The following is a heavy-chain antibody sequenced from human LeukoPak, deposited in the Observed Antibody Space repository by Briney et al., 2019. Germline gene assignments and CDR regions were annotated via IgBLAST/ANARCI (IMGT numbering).Heavy chain of an antibody. J-gene: IGHJ4*02. CDR1: GFAFSSYA. V-gene: IGHV3-23*01. CDR3: AKDPLDYGDFQYYFDY. D-gene: IGHD4-17*01. CDR2: VSGSADST. Sequence: GGSLRLSCAASGFAFSSYAMTWVRQAPGKGLEWVSAVSGSADSTYYADSVKGRFTISRDNSKNTLYLQMNSLRAEDTAVYYCAKDPLDYGDFQYYFDYWGQGTLVTVSS.